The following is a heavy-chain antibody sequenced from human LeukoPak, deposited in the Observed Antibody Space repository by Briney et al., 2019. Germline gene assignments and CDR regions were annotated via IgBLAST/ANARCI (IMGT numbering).Heavy chain of an antibody. Sequence: ASVKVSCKASGYTFTNYGMNWVRQAPGQGLEWMGWINTNTGNPTYAQGFTGRFVFSLDTSVSTAYLQISSLKAEGTAVYYCAREVLYDSSGYSMIDYWGQGTLVTVSS. J-gene: IGHJ4*02. CDR3: AREVLYDSSGYSMIDY. D-gene: IGHD3-22*01. V-gene: IGHV7-4-1*02. CDR1: GYTFTNYG. CDR2: INTNTGNP.